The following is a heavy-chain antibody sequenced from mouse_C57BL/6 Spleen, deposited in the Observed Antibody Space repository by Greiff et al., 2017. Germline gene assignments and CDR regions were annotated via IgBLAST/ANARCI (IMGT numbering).Heavy chain of an antibody. D-gene: IGHD2-4*01. CDR2: IDPEDGET. J-gene: IGHJ2*01. CDR3: ARGEIYDYDGGNYFDY. Sequence: VQLQQSGAELVKPGASVKLSCTASGFNIKDYYMHWVKQRTEQGLEWIGRIDPEDGETKYAPNFQGKATITADTSSNTAYLQLSSLTSEDTAVYYCARGEIYDYDGGNYFDYWGQGTTLTVSS. V-gene: IGHV14-2*01. CDR1: GFNIKDYY.